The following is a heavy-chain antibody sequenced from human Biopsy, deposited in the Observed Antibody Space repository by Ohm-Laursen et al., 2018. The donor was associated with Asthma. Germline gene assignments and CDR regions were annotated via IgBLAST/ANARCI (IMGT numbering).Heavy chain of an antibody. CDR1: GGSFSNFA. V-gene: IGHV1-69*10. Sequence: VKISCKASGGSFSNFAFSWVRQAPGHGLEWMGTILTKFDITSYAEKFQGRVTITADKSTSTTYMELSRLRSEDTAIYYCARSYDTDSYPVLVLDYWGQGTLVTVSS. CDR3: ARSYDTDSYPVLVLDY. D-gene: IGHD3-22*01. CDR2: ILTKFDIT. J-gene: IGHJ4*02.